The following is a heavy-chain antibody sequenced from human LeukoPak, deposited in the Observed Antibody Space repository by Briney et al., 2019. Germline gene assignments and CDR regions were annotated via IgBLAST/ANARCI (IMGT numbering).Heavy chain of an antibody. CDR2: INHSGST. V-gene: IGHV4-38-2*02. Sequence: SETLSLTCTVSGYSISSGHYWGWIRQPPGKGLEWIGEINHSGSTNYNPSLKSRVTISVDTSKNQFSLKLSSVTAADTAVYYCARVRLAAAAVDPWGQGTLVTVSS. J-gene: IGHJ5*02. D-gene: IGHD6-13*01. CDR3: ARVRLAAAAVDP. CDR1: GYSISSGHY.